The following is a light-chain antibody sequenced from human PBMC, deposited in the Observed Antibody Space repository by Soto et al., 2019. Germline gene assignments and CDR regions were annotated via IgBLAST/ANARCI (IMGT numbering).Light chain of an antibody. CDR1: SSDVGGYNY. CDR3: TSYASSDTPV. CDR2: DVN. V-gene: IGLV2-14*01. J-gene: IGLJ2*01. Sequence: QSALTQHASVSGSPGQSITISCTGSSSDVGGYNYVSWYQQHPGKAPKLMIYDVNNRPSGVSNRFSGSRSGNTASLTISGLQAEDEGDYYCTSYASSDTPVFGGGTKLTVL.